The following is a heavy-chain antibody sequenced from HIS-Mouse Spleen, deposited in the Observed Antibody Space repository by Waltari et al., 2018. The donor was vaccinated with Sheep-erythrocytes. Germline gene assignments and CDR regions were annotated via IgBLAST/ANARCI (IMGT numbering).Heavy chain of an antibody. Sequence: QVQLVESGGGLVKPGGSLRLSCAASGFTFSDYYMSWIRQAPGKGLEWVSYISSSGSTIYYADSVRGRFTISRDNAKNSLYLQMNSLRAEDTAVYYCARERWTYSSSWSYYYYYGMDVWGQGTTVTVSS. D-gene: IGHD6-13*01. CDR1: GFTFSDYY. J-gene: IGHJ6*02. CDR3: ARERWTYSSSWSYYYYYGMDV. CDR2: ISSSGSTI. V-gene: IGHV3-11*01.